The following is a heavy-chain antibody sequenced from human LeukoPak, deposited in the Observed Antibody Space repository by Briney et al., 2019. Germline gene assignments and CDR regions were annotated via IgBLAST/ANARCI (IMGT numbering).Heavy chain of an antibody. CDR1: GYSFTSYW. Sequence: GESLKISCKGSGYSFTSYWIGWVRQMPGKGLEWMGIIYPGDSDTRYSPSFQGQVTISADKSISTAYLQWSSLKASDTAMYYCARQLGYYDSSGYSRLNYYYYYGMDVWGQGTTVTVSS. J-gene: IGHJ6*02. CDR2: IYPGDSDT. V-gene: IGHV5-51*01. CDR3: ARQLGYYDSSGYSRLNYYYYYGMDV. D-gene: IGHD3-22*01.